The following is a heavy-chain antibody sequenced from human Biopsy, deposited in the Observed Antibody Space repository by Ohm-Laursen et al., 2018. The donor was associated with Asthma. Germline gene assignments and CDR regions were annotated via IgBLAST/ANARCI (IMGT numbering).Heavy chain of an antibody. V-gene: IGHV1-69*01. Sequence: GSSVKVSCKAPGGTFSNFAISWVRQAPGQGLEWLGGIMTVFGTTNYAQKFQGRVTITADESTSTAYMGVTSLRSEDTAIYYCARCQVGYSSGWSLLLKKIYYSGMDVWGQGTAVTVSS. CDR3: ARCQVGYSSGWSLLLKKIYYSGMDV. CDR2: IMTVFGTT. J-gene: IGHJ6*02. CDR1: GGTFSNFA. D-gene: IGHD6-19*01.